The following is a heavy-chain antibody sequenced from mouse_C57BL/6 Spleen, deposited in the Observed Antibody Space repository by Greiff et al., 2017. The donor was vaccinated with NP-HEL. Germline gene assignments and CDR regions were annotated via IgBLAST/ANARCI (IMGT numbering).Heavy chain of an antibody. CDR2: IDPSESYT. Sequence: VQLQQPGAELVMPGASVKLSCKASGYTFTNYWMHWVKQRPGQGLEWIGEIDPSESYTNYNQKFKGKSTLTVDKSSSTAYMQLSSLTSEDSAVYYCARSFYYGSSYYAMDYWGQGTSVTVSS. V-gene: IGHV1-69*01. J-gene: IGHJ4*01. CDR1: GYTFTNYW. D-gene: IGHD1-1*01. CDR3: ARSFYYGSSYYAMDY.